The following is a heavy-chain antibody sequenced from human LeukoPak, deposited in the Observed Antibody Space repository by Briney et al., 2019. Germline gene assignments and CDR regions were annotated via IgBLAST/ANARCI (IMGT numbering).Heavy chain of an antibody. CDR1: GXTFSSCA. CDR3: AKGSYSSGWYESDY. Sequence: GGSLRLSCAASGXTFSSCAMTWVRQAPGKGLEWVSGISGSGGSTYYADSVKGRFTISRDNSKNTLYLQMNSLRAEDTAVYYCAKGSYSSGWYESDYWGQGTLVTVSS. D-gene: IGHD6-19*01. CDR2: ISGSGGST. J-gene: IGHJ4*02. V-gene: IGHV3-23*01.